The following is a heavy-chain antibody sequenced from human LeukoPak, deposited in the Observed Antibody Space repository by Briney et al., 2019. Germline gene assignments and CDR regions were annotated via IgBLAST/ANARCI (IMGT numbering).Heavy chain of an antibody. Sequence: PSETLSLTCTVSGGSISIGGYYWSWIRQHPGKGLEWIGYIYYSGTTYYNPSLRSRVAISVDTSKNQFSLKLTSVTAADTAVYYCARGRLGGSGSYYNVLDYWGQGTLVTVSS. D-gene: IGHD3-10*01. V-gene: IGHV4-31*03. J-gene: IGHJ4*02. CDR2: IYYSGTT. CDR1: GGSISIGGYY. CDR3: ARGRLGGSGSYYNVLDY.